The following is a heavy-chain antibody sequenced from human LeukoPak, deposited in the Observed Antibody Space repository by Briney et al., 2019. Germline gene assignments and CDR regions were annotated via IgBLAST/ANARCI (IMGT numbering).Heavy chain of an antibody. Sequence: GSSVKVSCKASGGTFSSYAISWVRQAPGQGLEWMGRIIPIFGTANYAQKSQGRVTITTDESTSTAYMELSSLRSEDTAVYYCASSYYYGSGSYSDYYYYYYMDVWGKGTTVTVSS. V-gene: IGHV1-69*05. CDR3: ASSYYYGSGSYSDYYYYYYMDV. D-gene: IGHD3-10*01. J-gene: IGHJ6*03. CDR2: IIPIFGTA. CDR1: GGTFSSYA.